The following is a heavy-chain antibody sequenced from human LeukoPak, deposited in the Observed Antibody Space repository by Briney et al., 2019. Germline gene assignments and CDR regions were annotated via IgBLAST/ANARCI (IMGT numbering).Heavy chain of an antibody. Sequence: GGSLRLSCAASGFTFSSYSMNWVGQAPGKGLEWVSSISSSSSYIYYADSVKGRFTISRDNAKNSLYLQMNSLRAEDTAVYYCARDRIPVASRGMDVWGQGTTVTVSS. V-gene: IGHV3-21*01. CDR1: GFTFSSYS. CDR2: ISSSSSYI. J-gene: IGHJ6*02. CDR3: ARDRIPVASRGMDV. D-gene: IGHD6-19*01.